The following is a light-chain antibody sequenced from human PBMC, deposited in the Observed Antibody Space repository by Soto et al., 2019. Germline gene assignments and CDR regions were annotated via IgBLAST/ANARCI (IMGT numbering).Light chain of an antibody. CDR3: CSYAGSSTVV. J-gene: IGLJ2*01. Sequence: QSALTQPASVSGSPGQSITMSCTGTSSDVGSYNLVSWYQQHPGKAPKLMIYEGSKRPSGVSNRFSGSKSGNTASLTISGLQAEDEADYYCCSYAGSSTVVFGGGPKVTVL. CDR1: SSDVGSYNL. CDR2: EGS. V-gene: IGLV2-23*01.